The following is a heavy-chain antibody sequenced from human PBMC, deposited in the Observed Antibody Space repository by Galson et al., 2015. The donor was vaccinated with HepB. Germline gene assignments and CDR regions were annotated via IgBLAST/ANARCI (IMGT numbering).Heavy chain of an antibody. CDR2: ISSSSSSTI. D-gene: IGHD6-13*01. V-gene: IGHV3-48*01. CDR3: ARKGLAAGGFAFDI. Sequence: SLRLSCAASGFTFSSYSMNWVRQAPGKGLEWVSYISSSSSSTIYYADSVKGRFTISRDNAKNSLYLQMNSLRAEDTAVYYCARKGLAAGGFAFDIWGQGTMVTVSS. J-gene: IGHJ3*02. CDR1: GFTFSSYS.